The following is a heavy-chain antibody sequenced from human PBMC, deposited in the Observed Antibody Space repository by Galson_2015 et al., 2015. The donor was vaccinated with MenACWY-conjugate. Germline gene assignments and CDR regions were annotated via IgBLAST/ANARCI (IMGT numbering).Heavy chain of an antibody. J-gene: IGHJ4*02. V-gene: IGHV3-7*01. Sequence: SLRLSCAASGFTFNNYWMTWVRQAPGKGLEWVSNINAGGSEENYMDSVRGRFTISRDNTKNSLFLQVNTLRAEDTAVYYCASGTLAVDGTDYWGQGTLVTVSS. D-gene: IGHD6-19*01. CDR1: GFTFNNYW. CDR3: ASGTLAVDGTDY. CDR2: INAGGSEE.